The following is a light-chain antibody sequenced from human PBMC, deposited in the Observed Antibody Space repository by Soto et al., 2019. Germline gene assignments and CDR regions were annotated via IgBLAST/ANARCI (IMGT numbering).Light chain of an antibody. CDR3: GSSAGGNTFV. Sequence: QSALTQSPSASGSPGQSVTISCIGTSSDVGGYNYVSWYQHHPGKAPKLIIYEVTKRPSGVPDRFSGSRSGTTASLTVSGLHDEDEADYYCGSSAGGNTFVFGTGTKLTVL. V-gene: IGLV2-8*01. CDR2: EVT. CDR1: SSDVGGYNY. J-gene: IGLJ1*01.